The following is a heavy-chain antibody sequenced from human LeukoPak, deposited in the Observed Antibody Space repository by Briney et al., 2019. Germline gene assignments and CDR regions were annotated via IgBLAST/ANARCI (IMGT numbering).Heavy chain of an antibody. CDR3: ARASYYDSSGYSDY. CDR1: GGTFSSYA. CDR2: IIPILGIA. J-gene: IGHJ4*02. D-gene: IGHD3-22*01. Sequence: SVKVSCKASGGTFSSYAISWVRQAPGQGLEWMGRIIPILGIANYAQKFQGRVTITADKSTSTAYMELSSLRSEDTAVYYCARASYYDSSGYSDYWGQGTLATVSS. V-gene: IGHV1-69*04.